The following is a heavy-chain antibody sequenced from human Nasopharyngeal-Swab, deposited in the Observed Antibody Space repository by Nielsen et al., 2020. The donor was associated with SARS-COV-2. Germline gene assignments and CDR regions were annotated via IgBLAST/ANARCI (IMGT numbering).Heavy chain of an antibody. CDR2: ISSRSSYI. D-gene: IGHD3-22*01. Sequence: GESLKLSCAASGFTLSNYGMNWVRQAPGKGLEWVSFISSRSSYIYYADSLQGRFTISKDDAKNSLYLQMSSLRAEDTAVYYCARGSGYYGAFDIWGQGTMVTVSS. J-gene: IGHJ3*02. CDR1: GFTLSNYG. CDR3: ARGSGYYGAFDI. V-gene: IGHV3-21*01.